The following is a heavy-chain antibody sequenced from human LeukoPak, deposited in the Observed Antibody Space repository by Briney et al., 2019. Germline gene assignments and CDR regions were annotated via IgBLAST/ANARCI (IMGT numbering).Heavy chain of an antibody. V-gene: IGHV1-18*01. D-gene: IGHD5-24*01. Sequence: GASVKVSCKASGYTFTSYGISWVRQALGQGLEWMGWISAYNGNTNSAQKLQGRVTMTSDTSTSTAYMELRSLRSDDTAVYYCARDSARDGFDPWGQGTLVTVSS. CDR1: GYTFTSYG. CDR2: ISAYNGNT. CDR3: ARDSARDGFDP. J-gene: IGHJ5*02.